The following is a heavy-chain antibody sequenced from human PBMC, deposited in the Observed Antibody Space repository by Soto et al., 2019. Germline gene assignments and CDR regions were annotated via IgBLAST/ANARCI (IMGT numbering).Heavy chain of an antibody. CDR2: IWCDGSSK. CDR1: GFTFGDSG. Sequence: QVQLVESGGGVVQPGRSLRLSCAASGFTFGDSGMHWVRQAPGKGLEWVAVIWCDGSSKYYADSVQGRFTISRDNSKNTLYLQMNSLRAEDTAVYFCERDRVVRWSGLTYFDYWGQGTMVTVSS. D-gene: IGHD3-10*01. J-gene: IGHJ4*01. CDR3: ERDRVVRWSGLTYFDY. V-gene: IGHV3-33*01.